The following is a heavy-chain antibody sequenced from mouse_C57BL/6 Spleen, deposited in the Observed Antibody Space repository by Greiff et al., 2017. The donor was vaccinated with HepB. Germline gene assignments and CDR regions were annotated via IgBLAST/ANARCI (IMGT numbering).Heavy chain of an antibody. Sequence: QVQLQQPGAELVRPGSSVKLSCKASGYTFTSYWMDWVKQRPGQGLEWIGNIYPSDSETHYNQKFKDKATLTVDKSSSTAYMQLSSLTSEDSAVYYCARGDYSNYDYWGQATTLTVSS. CDR1: GYTFTSYW. J-gene: IGHJ2*01. V-gene: IGHV1-61*01. D-gene: IGHD2-5*01. CDR3: ARGDYSNYDY. CDR2: IYPSDSET.